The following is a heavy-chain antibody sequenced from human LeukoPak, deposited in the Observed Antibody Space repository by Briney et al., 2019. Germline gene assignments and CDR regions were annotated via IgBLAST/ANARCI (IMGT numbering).Heavy chain of an antibody. D-gene: IGHD2-2*01. CDR3: AKDRGDCSSTSCPRSPYYYYYMDV. CDR2: ISGSGGST. Sequence: GGSLRLSCAASGFTFSSYWMSWVRQAPGKGLEWVSAISGSGGSTYYADSVKGRFTISRDNSKNTLYLQMNSLRAEDTAVYYCAKDRGDCSSTSCPRSPYYYYYMDVWGKGTTVTVSS. J-gene: IGHJ6*03. CDR1: GFTFSSYW. V-gene: IGHV3-23*01.